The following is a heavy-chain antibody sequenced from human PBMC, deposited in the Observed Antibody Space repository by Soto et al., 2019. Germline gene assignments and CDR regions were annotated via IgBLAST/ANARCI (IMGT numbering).Heavy chain of an antibody. V-gene: IGHV4-34*01. Sequence: NPSETLSLTCAVYGGSFSGYYWSWIRQPPGKGLEWIGEINHSGSTNYNPSLKSRVTISVDTSKNQFSLKLSSVTAADTAVYYCARARVVTPSVWGYYYYGMDVWGQGTTVTVSS. CDR2: INHSGST. J-gene: IGHJ6*02. CDR1: GGSFSGYY. CDR3: ARARVVTPSVWGYYYYGMDV. D-gene: IGHD2-15*01.